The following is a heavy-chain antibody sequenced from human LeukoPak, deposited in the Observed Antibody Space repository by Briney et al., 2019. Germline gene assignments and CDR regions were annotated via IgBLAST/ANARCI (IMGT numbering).Heavy chain of an antibody. CDR1: GFTFSSYA. Sequence: PGRSLRLSRAASGFTFSSYAMHWVRQAPGKGLEWVGHIRSKADGGTPDYIAPVKGRFTISRDDSKDTLYLQMNSLNTEDTAMYYCTTRSPARYCSDGACYSSADYWGQGTLVTVSS. CDR2: IRSKADGGTP. J-gene: IGHJ4*02. D-gene: IGHD2-15*01. V-gene: IGHV3-15*07. CDR3: TTRSPARYCSDGACYSSADY.